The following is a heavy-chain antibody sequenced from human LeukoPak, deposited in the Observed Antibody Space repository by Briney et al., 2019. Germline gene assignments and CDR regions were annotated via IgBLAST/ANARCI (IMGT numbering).Heavy chain of an antibody. CDR2: ISSSSSYI. V-gene: IGHV3-21*01. Sequence: GGSLRLSCAASGFTFSSYNMTWVRQAPGKGLEWVSSISSSSSYIYYADSVKGRFTISRDNAKNSLYLQMNSLRAEDTAVYYCARDNYGDNWFDPWGQGTLVTVSS. CDR1: GFTFSSYN. D-gene: IGHD4-17*01. J-gene: IGHJ5*02. CDR3: ARDNYGDNWFDP.